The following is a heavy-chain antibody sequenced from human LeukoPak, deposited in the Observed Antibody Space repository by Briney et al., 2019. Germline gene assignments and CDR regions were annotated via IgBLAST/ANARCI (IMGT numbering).Heavy chain of an antibody. J-gene: IGHJ3*02. CDR1: GFMFSDYY. CDR2: ISSSTSYT. Sequence: PEGSLRLSCEASGFMFSDYYMNWVRQAPGKGLEWVSYISSSTSYTKYADSVKGRFTISRDNAKNSLYLQMNSLRGEDTAVYYCARVTGSYRYNTYDAFDIWGQGTMVTVSS. CDR3: ARVTGSYRYNTYDAFDI. V-gene: IGHV3-11*06. D-gene: IGHD3-16*02.